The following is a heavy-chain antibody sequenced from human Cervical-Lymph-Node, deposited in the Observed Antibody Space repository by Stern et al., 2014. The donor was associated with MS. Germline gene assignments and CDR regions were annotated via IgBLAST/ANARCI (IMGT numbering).Heavy chain of an antibody. V-gene: IGHV3-33*01. CDR1: GFSFSRYA. CDR3: ASAYSSSHYYFDY. J-gene: IGHJ4*02. Sequence: VQLVESGGGVVQPGRSLRLSCAASGFSFSRYAMHWVRQAPGKGLEWVALIWDDGSNPYYADSATGRFTISRDNFKNTLYLQMNSLRAEDTAVYYCASAYSSSHYYFDYWGQGTLVTVSS. CDR2: IWDDGSNP. D-gene: IGHD6-13*01.